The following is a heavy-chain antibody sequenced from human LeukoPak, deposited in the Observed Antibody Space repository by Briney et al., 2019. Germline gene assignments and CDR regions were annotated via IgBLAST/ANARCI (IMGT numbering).Heavy chain of an antibody. V-gene: IGHV3-66*02. J-gene: IGHJ4*02. CDR1: GFSVSGNY. CDR2: IYTVGTT. CDR3: ARDKLGSGYSGDFDC. D-gene: IGHD6-19*01. Sequence: PGGSLRLSCAASGFSVSGNYMNWVRQTPRKGLEWVSAIYTVGTTYYADSVKGRFTISRDNSKNTLYLQLNSLRAEDTAVYYCARDKLGSGYSGDFDCWGQGTLVTVSS.